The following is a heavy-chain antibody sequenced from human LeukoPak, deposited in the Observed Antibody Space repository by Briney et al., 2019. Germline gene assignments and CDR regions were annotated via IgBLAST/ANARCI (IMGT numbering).Heavy chain of an antibody. CDR3: ARARLDSSGRFDY. V-gene: IGHV4-59*01. CDR2: IYYGGST. D-gene: IGHD3-22*01. J-gene: IGHJ4*02. CDR1: GGSISSYY. Sequence: SEALSLTYTVSGGSISSYYWSWIRQPPGKGLEWIGYIYYGGSTDYNPSLKSRVTISKDTSKTQFSLRLSSVTAADTAVYYCARARLDSSGRFDYWGQGTLVTVSS.